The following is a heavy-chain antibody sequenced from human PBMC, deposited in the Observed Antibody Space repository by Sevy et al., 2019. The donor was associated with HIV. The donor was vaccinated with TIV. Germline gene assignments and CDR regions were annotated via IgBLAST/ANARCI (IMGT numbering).Heavy chain of an antibody. V-gene: IGHV1-18*01. Sequence: ASVKVPCKASGYNFINYGISWVRQAPGQGLEWVGGSSPFTGSPNYPQKLQDRVTVTTDTATNTAYMELRNLRSDDTAVYYCGKCTLWVYDPTNRKCGMDVWGQGTTVTVSS. CDR1: GYNFINYG. J-gene: IGHJ6*02. D-gene: IGHD5-12*01. CDR2: SSPFTGSP. CDR3: GKCTLWVYDPTNRKCGMDV.